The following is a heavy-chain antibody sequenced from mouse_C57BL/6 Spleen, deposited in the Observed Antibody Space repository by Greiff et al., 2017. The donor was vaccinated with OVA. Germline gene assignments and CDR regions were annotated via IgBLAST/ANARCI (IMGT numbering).Heavy chain of an antibody. CDR1: GYAFSSSW. V-gene: IGHV1-82*01. J-gene: IGHJ3*01. CDR2: IYTGDGDT. D-gene: IGHD3-2*02. Sequence: VQLQQSGPELVKPGASVKISCKASGYAFSSSWMNWVKQRPGKGLEWIGRIYTGDGDTNYNGKFKGKATLTADKSSSTAYMQRISLTSEDSAVYFCARASAQATSFAYWGQGTLVTVSA. CDR3: ARASAQATSFAY.